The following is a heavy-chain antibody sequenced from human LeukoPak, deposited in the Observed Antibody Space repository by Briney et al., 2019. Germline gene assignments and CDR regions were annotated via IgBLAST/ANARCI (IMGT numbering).Heavy chain of an antibody. D-gene: IGHD6-13*01. CDR3: ASSSWSSEYFHY. J-gene: IGHJ1*01. CDR2: FYSGGST. Sequence: ETLSLTCTVSGGSISSSNYYWGWIRQPPGKGLEWVSVFYSGGSTRYADSVKGRFTISRDNSKNTLYLQLNSLRAEDTAVYFCASSSWSSEYFHYWGQGTLVTVSS. CDR1: GGSISSSNYY. V-gene: IGHV3-66*01.